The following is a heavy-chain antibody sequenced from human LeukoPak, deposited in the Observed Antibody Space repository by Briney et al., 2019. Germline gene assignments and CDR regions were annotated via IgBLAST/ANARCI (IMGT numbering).Heavy chain of an antibody. CDR3: ARHPVDKSESSMDV. CDR2: IYYSGST. J-gene: IGHJ6*03. D-gene: IGHD5-24*01. V-gene: IGHV4-61*05. CDR1: GGSIGSSSYY. Sequence: SENLSLTCSVSGGSIGSSSYYWSWIRQPPGKGLEWIGYIYYSGSTNYNPSLKSRVTISVDTSKNQFSLKLSSVTAADTAVYYCARHPVDKSESSMDVWGKGTTVTISS.